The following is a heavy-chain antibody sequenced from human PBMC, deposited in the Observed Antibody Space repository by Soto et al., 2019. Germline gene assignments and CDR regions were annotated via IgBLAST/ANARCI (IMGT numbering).Heavy chain of an antibody. CDR1: GGSISSSNW. J-gene: IGHJ6*02. D-gene: IGHD3-10*01. Sequence: QVQLQESGPGLVKPSGTLSLTCAVSGGSISSSNWWSWVRQPPGKGLEWIGEIYHSGSTNYNPSLTSRVTISVDKSKNQFSLKLSSVTAADTAVYYCARDYGSGSWTYYYGMDVWGQGTTVTVSS. CDR3: ARDYGSGSWTYYYGMDV. CDR2: IYHSGST. V-gene: IGHV4-4*02.